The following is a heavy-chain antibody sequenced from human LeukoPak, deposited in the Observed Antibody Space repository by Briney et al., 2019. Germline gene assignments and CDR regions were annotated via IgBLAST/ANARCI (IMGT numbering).Heavy chain of an antibody. D-gene: IGHD2-15*01. J-gene: IGHJ4*02. CDR1: GFIFSGSW. V-gene: IGHV3-7*03. CDR2: IKKDGSEK. CDR3: TTDTWYSAGH. Sequence: GGSLRLSCTASGFIFSGSWMAWIRQAPGKGLEWVAIIKKDGSEKHYVDSMKGRFTISRDNAKNSLFLQMNSLRAEDTAIYYCTTDTWYSAGHWGQGTLVTVSS.